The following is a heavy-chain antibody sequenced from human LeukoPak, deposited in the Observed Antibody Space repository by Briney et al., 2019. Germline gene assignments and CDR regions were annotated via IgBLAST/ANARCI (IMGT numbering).Heavy chain of an antibody. CDR1: GFSVDGNY. V-gene: IGHV3-66*01. Sequence: GGSLRLSCAVSGFSVDGNYMTWVRQAPGKGLEWVSVIFSGDSIYYADSVRGRFTISRDNSQNTLYLQMNSLRAEDTAVYYCASGLGDYWGQGTLVTVSS. D-gene: IGHD3-10*01. CDR3: ASGLGDY. CDR2: IFSGDSI. J-gene: IGHJ4*02.